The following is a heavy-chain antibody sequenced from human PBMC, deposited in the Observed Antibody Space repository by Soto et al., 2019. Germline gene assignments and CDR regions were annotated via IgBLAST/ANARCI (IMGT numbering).Heavy chain of an antibody. D-gene: IGHD2-8*02. CDR2: SSWNSGTI. V-gene: IGHV3-9*01. J-gene: IGHJ6*02. Sequence: SLRLSCGASGFTFDEYGMHWVRQAPGKGLEWVSTSSWNSGTIGNADNVKGRFTISRDNAKNSLYLQMSSLRAEDTALYYCAKSTGGTANGMDVWGQGTTVTVSS. CDR1: GFTFDEYG. CDR3: AKSTGGTANGMDV.